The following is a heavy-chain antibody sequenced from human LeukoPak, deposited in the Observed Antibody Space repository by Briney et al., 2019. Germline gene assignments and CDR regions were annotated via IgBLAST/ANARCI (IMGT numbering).Heavy chain of an antibody. V-gene: IGHV3-23*01. Sequence: GGSLRLSCAASGFTFNNYAMSWVRQAPGLGLEWLSYVSGSGGATYYAASVKGRFTISRDNSKNTVYLQMGSLRAEDTAVYYCAKNRGGTYKYYMDVWGNGTTVTVSS. D-gene: IGHD1-1*01. J-gene: IGHJ6*03. CDR3: AKNRGGTYKYYMDV. CDR2: VSGSGGAT. CDR1: GFTFNNYA.